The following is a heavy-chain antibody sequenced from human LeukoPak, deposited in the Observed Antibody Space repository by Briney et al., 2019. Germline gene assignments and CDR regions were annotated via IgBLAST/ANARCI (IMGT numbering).Heavy chain of an antibody. CDR1: GFTFSSYE. CDR2: IISSGSTI. D-gene: IGHD6-13*01. Sequence: WGSLRLSCAASGFTFSSYEMNWVRQAPGKGLEWISYIISSGSTIYYADSVNGRFTISRDNDKNSLYLQMNSLRAEDTAVYYCARGGSSWYDYWGQGTLVTVSS. J-gene: IGHJ4*02. CDR3: ARGGSSWYDY. V-gene: IGHV3-48*03.